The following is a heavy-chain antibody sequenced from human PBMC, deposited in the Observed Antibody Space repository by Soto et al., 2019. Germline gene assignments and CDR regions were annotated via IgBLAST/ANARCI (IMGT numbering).Heavy chain of an antibody. D-gene: IGHD2-2*01. CDR3: AHKILVPGAIVFDY. CDR2: IYWDDEK. V-gene: IGHV2-5*02. J-gene: IGHJ4*02. CDR1: GFSLSTGGVG. Sequence: QITLKESGPTLVKPTETLTLTCTFSGFSLSTGGVGVGWIRQPPGKALEWLALIYWDDEKRYSPSLKSRLTVTTDTSKNQVVLTMTNVDPVDTATYYCAHKILVPGAIVFDYWGQGTLVTVSS.